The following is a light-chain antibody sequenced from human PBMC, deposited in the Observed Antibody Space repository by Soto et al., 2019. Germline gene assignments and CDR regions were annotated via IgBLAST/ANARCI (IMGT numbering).Light chain of an antibody. CDR3: QQYGSCTIT. CDR1: QSVSNSY. Sequence: EIVLTQSPGTLSLSPGERATLSCRASQSVSNSYLAWYQQKLGQAPRLLIYGASTRAPGIPDRFSGSGSGTDFTLTISSLEPEDFALYYCQQYGSCTITFGQGTKVEIK. V-gene: IGKV3-20*01. CDR2: GAS. J-gene: IGKJ1*01.